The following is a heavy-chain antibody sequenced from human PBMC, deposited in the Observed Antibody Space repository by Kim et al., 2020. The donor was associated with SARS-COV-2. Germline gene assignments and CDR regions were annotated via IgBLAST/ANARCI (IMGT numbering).Heavy chain of an antibody. D-gene: IGHD3-16*01. Sequence: SETLSLTCTVSGGSISSSSYYWGWIRQPPGKGLEWIGSIYYSGSTYYNPSLKSRVTISVDTSKNQFSLKLSSVTAADTAVYYCARDGGAREPFDYWGQGTLVTVSS. CDR2: IYYSGST. V-gene: IGHV4-39*07. CDR3: ARDGGAREPFDY. J-gene: IGHJ4*02. CDR1: GGSISSSSYY.